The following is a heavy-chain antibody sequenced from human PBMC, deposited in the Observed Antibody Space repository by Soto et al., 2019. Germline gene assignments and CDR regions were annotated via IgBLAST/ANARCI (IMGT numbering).Heavy chain of an antibody. V-gene: IGHV1-18*01. CDR2: ISAYNGNT. J-gene: IGHJ4*02. D-gene: IGHD3-10*01. CDR1: GYTFTGYG. Sequence: ASVKGLCKASGYTFTGYGISWVRQAPGQGLEWMGWISAYNGNTNYAQKLQGRVTMTTDTSTSTAYMELRSLRSDDTAVYYCARTEKWFGDVYWGQGTLVTVSS. CDR3: ARTEKWFGDVY.